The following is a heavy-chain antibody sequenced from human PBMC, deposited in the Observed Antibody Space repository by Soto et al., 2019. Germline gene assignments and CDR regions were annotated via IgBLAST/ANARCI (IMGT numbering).Heavy chain of an antibody. J-gene: IGHJ5*02. D-gene: IGHD5-12*01. Sequence: QVQLVQSGAEVKKPGASVKVSCKASGYTFTSYYMHWVRQAPGQGLEWMGIINPSGGSTSYAQKFQGRVTMTRDTSTSTVYMELSSLRSEDTAVYYCALVASPGDWFDPWGQGTLVTVSS. V-gene: IGHV1-46*03. CDR3: ALVASPGDWFDP. CDR2: INPSGGST. CDR1: GYTFTSYY.